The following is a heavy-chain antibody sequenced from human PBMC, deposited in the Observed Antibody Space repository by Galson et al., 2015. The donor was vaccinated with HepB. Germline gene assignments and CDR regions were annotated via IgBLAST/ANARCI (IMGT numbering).Heavy chain of an antibody. D-gene: IGHD6-6*01. CDR2: ISFDNGNV. V-gene: IGHV1-18*01. CDR3: ARARYSSSPPDH. Sequence: SVKVSCKASGYSFRNHGISWVRQAPGQGLEWMGWISFDNGNVNYAQNIQGRVTMTTDTSTTTAYMELKSLRSDDTAVYYCARARYSSSPPDHWGQGTLVSVSS. J-gene: IGHJ5*02. CDR1: GYSFRNHG.